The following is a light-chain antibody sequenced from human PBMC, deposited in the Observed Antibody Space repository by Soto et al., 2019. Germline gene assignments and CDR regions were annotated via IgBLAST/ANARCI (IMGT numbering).Light chain of an antibody. CDR2: DVS. CDR3: CTPLYV. Sequence: QSVLTQPPPVSGAPGQPVTISLTGTSSDVGGYNYVSWYQQHPGKAPKLMIYDVSKRPSGVPDRFSGSKSGNTASLTISGLQAEDEADYYCCTPLYVFGTGTKVTVL. V-gene: IGLV2-11*01. CDR1: SSDVGGYNY. J-gene: IGLJ1*01.